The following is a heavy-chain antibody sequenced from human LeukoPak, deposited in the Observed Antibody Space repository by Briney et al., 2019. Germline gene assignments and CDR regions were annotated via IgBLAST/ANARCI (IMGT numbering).Heavy chain of an antibody. CDR1: GYTFTSYD. J-gene: IGHJ4*02. CDR3: ARVLYYDFWSGYYYFDY. D-gene: IGHD3-3*01. Sequence: ASVKVSCKASGYTFTSYDINWVRQATGQGLEWMGWMNPNSGNTGYAQEFQGRVTMTRNTSISTAYMELSSLRSEDTAVYYCARVLYYDFWSGYYYFDYWGQGTLVTVSS. CDR2: MNPNSGNT. V-gene: IGHV1-8*01.